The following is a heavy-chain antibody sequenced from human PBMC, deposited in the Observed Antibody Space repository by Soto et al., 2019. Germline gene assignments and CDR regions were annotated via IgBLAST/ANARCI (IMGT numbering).Heavy chain of an antibody. J-gene: IGHJ4*02. CDR1: GFIFSSYE. CDR3: ERSTLADY. CDR2: ISSSGSTI. Sequence: GGSLRLSCAASGFIFSSYEMNWVRQAPGKGLEWVSYISSSGSTIYYADSVKGRFTISRDNAANSLYLQMDSLRAEDTAIYYCERSTLADYWGQGTLVTVSS. V-gene: IGHV3-48*03.